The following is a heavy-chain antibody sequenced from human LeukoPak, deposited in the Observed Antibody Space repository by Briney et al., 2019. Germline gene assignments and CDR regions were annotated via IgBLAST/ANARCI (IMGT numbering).Heavy chain of an antibody. CDR1: DYSISSDYY. CDR3: AREGYCSGGNCPLDNRFDP. J-gene: IGHJ5*02. V-gene: IGHV4-38-2*02. Sequence: SETLSLTCTVSDYSISSDYYWGWIRQPPGKGLEWIGSIFHSGSSYYKMSLKSRVTISVDTSKNQFSLKLTSVTAADTAVYYCAREGYCSGGNCPLDNRFDPWGQGTLVTVSS. CDR2: IFHSGSS. D-gene: IGHD2-15*01.